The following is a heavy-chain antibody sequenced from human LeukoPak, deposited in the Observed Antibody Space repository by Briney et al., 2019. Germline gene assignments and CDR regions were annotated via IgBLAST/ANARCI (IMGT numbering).Heavy chain of an antibody. J-gene: IGHJ5*02. Sequence: GSLRLSCAASGFTFSSYAMSWVRQAPGKGLEWIASIHQSGTTYYNPSLKSRVTISLDTSKNQFSLKLTSVTAADTAVYYCARSHYVWGSYRHNWFDPWGQGTLVTVSS. V-gene: IGHV4-38-2*01. D-gene: IGHD3-16*02. CDR1: GFTFSSYA. CDR3: ARSHYVWGSYRHNWFDP. CDR2: IHQSGTT.